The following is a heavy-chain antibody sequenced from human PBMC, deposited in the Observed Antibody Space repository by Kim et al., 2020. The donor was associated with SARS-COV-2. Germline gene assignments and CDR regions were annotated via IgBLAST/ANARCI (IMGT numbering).Heavy chain of an antibody. V-gene: IGHV3-30*18. CDR3: AKSAGWYYGMDV. CDR2: ISYDGSNK. CDR1: GFTFSSYG. D-gene: IGHD6-19*01. Sequence: GGSLRLSCAASGFTFSSYGMHWVRQAPGKGLEWVAVISYDGSNKYYADSVKGRFTISRDNSKNTLYLQMNSLRAEDTAVYYCAKSAGWYYGMDVWGQGTTVTVSS. J-gene: IGHJ6*02.